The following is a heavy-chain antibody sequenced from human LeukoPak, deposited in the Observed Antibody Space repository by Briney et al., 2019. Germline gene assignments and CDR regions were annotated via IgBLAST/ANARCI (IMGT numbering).Heavy chain of an antibody. CDR3: ARWIGYSYGVDY. D-gene: IGHD5-18*01. V-gene: IGHV3-64*01. J-gene: IGHJ4*02. Sequence: GGSLRLSCAASGFTFSNYGMHWVRQAPGKGLEHVSAISNNGDRTYYANSVKGRFTISRDNSKNTLSLQKGRLRAEDMAVFYCARWIGYSYGVDYWGQGTLVTVSS. CDR1: GFTFSNYG. CDR2: ISNNGDRT.